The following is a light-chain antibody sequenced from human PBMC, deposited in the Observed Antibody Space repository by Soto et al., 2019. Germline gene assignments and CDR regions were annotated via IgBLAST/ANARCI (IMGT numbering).Light chain of an antibody. CDR1: SSNIGNNY. J-gene: IGLJ2*01. CDR2: DND. Sequence: QSVLTQPPSVSAVPGQKVTISCSGSSSNIGNNYVSWYQQLPGTAPKLLIYDNDVRPSGIPDRFSGSKSGTSATLDITGLQTGDEADYYCGTWDSSLSAVFGGGTKVTVL. V-gene: IGLV1-51*01. CDR3: GTWDSSLSAV.